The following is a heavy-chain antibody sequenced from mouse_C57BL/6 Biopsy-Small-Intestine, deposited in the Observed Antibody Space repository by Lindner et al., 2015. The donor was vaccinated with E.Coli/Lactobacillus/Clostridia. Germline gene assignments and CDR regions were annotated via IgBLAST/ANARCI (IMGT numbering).Heavy chain of an antibody. CDR3: ARGRDYLFAY. CDR2: IYPGDGDT. CDR1: GYAFSSYW. Sequence: VQLQESGAELVKPGASVKISCKASGYAFSSYWMNWVKQRPGKGLEWIGQIYPGDGDTNYNGKFKGKATLTADKSSSTAYMQLSSLTSEDSAVYFCARGRDYLFAYWGQGTLVTVSA. V-gene: IGHV1-80*01. D-gene: IGHD2-4*01. J-gene: IGHJ3*01.